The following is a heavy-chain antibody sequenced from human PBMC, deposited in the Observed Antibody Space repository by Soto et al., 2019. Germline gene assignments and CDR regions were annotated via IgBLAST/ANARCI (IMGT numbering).Heavy chain of an antibody. CDR2: INAAKGDT. Sequence: ASRKVCSKVPGYTFTRYYNHWARQAPGQRLEWMGWINAAKGDTKYAPKFQVRVAITRDTSASTAYMELSSLRSEHTAVYYCVRGHVSATGIDWFDPWGQGTLVTVSS. D-gene: IGHD6-13*01. CDR1: GYTFTRYY. CDR3: VRGHVSATGIDWFDP. V-gene: IGHV1-3*01. J-gene: IGHJ5*02.